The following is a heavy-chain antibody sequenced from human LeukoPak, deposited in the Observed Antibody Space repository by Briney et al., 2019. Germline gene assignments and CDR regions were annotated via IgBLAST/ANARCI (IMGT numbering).Heavy chain of an antibody. V-gene: IGHV3-33*01. CDR2: IWYDGITE. CDR3: ARDRYTSGWCFYN. Sequence: GGSLRLPCAASGFTFSNYGMHWVRQAPGKGLEWVAVIWYDGITEYYADSVKGRFTISRDNSKNTLYLQMNSLRDEDTAVYYCARDRYTSGWCFYNWGQGTLVTVSS. D-gene: IGHD6-19*01. CDR1: GFTFSNYG. J-gene: IGHJ4*02.